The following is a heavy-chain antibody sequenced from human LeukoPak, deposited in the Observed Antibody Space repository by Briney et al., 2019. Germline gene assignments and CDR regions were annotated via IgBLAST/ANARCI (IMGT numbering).Heavy chain of an antibody. CDR1: GGSINTYY. Sequence: SETLSLTCTVSGGSINTYYWSWIRQPPGKGLEWIGYIYYSGNTNYNPSLKSRVTISVDRSKNQFSLKLSSVTAADTAVYYYARDKRSGYSYGYVGMDVWGQGTTVTVSS. CDR3: ARDKRSGYSYGYVGMDV. D-gene: IGHD5-18*01. J-gene: IGHJ6*02. CDR2: IYYSGNT. V-gene: IGHV4-59*01.